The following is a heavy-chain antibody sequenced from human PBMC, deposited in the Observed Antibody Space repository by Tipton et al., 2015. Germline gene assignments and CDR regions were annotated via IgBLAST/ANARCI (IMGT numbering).Heavy chain of an antibody. CDR2: ISHSGST. J-gene: IGHJ3*02. V-gene: IGHV4-38-2*02. D-gene: IGHD2-21*01. CDR3: ARGHCFNSGCHPQDEAFDI. CDR1: GGSFSDYY. Sequence: TLSLTCTVSGGSFSDYYWVWIRQPPGKGLEWIGTISHSGSTYYNPSLKSRVTISADTSKSRLSLTLTSVTAADTAVYYCARGHCFNSGCHPQDEAFDIWGHGTMLTVSS.